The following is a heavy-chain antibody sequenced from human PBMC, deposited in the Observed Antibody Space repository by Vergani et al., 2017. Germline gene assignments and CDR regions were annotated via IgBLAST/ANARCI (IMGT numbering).Heavy chain of an antibody. Sequence: QVQLVESGGGVVQPGGSLRLSCAASGFTFSSYGMHWVRQAPGKGLEWVEFIRYDGSNKYYADSVKGRFTISRDNSKNTLYLQMNSLRAEDTAVYYCAKNLIVRGVIMNYYYDYVIDVWGQGTTVTVSS. V-gene: IGHV3-30*02. J-gene: IGHJ6*02. CDR1: GFTFSSYG. D-gene: IGHD3-10*02. CDR2: IRYDGSNK. CDR3: AKNLIVRGVIMNYYYDYVIDV.